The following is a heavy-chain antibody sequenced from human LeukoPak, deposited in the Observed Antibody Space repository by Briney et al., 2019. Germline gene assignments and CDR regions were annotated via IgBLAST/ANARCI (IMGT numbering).Heavy chain of an antibody. CDR2: IKQDGSEK. D-gene: IGHD6-13*01. Sequence: GGSLRLSCAASGFTFSSSAMSWVRQAPGKGLEWVANIKQDGSEKHYVDSVKGRFTISRDNGKNSLYLQMNSLRAEDTAVYYCARDSGWWRFDFWGQGTLVTVSS. V-gene: IGHV3-7*03. CDR3: ARDSGWWRFDF. CDR1: GFTFSSSA. J-gene: IGHJ4*02.